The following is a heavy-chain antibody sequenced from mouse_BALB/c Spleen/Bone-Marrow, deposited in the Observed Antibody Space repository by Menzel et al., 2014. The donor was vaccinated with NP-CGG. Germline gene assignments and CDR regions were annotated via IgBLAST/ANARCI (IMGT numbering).Heavy chain of an antibody. D-gene: IGHD2-12*01. CDR2: IDPDSSTI. CDR3: ARLSYDGRFAY. Sequence: EVQLQQSGGGLVQPGGSLKLSCAASGFDFSSYWMRWVRQAPGKGLEWIGEIDPDSSTINYAPSLKDKFILSRDNAENTLYPQMSKVRSDDTALYYCARLSYDGRFAYWGQGTLVTVSA. CDR1: GFDFSSYW. J-gene: IGHJ3*01. V-gene: IGHV4-1*02.